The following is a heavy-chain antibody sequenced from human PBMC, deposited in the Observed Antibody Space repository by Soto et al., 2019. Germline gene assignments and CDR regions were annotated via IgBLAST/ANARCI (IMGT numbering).Heavy chain of an antibody. CDR2: IYYSGST. V-gene: IGHV4-59*01. CDR1: GGSISSYY. Sequence: PSETLSLTCTVSGGSISSYYWSWIRQPPGKGLEWIGYIYYSGSTNYNPSLKSRVTISVDTSKNQFSLKLSSVTAADTAIYFCVRDLNGSGDYWGQGTLVTVSS. J-gene: IGHJ4*02. CDR3: VRDLNGSGDY. D-gene: IGHD3-10*01.